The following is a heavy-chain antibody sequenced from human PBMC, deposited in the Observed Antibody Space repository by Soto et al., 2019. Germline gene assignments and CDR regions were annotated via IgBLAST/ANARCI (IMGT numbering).Heavy chain of an antibody. CDR3: ARFGSAPYYYYGVDV. CDR1: GYIFTNYD. J-gene: IGHJ6*02. Sequence: QGQLVQSETEVKKPGASVKVSCKASGYIFTNYDITWVRQAPGQGLEWMGWVSGYTGNTKYAQKFQDRVTMTTDTSTSTVYMVLRSLRSDDTAVYYCARFGSAPYYYYGVDVWGQGTTVFVSS. V-gene: IGHV1-18*01. CDR2: VSGYTGNT. D-gene: IGHD3-10*01.